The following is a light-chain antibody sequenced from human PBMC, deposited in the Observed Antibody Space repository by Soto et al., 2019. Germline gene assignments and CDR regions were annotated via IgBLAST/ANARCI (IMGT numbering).Light chain of an antibody. CDR3: QQSYNIPPT. CDR1: QSISNY. V-gene: IGKV1-39*01. CDR2: AAT. J-gene: IGKJ5*01. Sequence: DIQMTQSPSSLSASVGYRFTLTCRASQSISNYLNWYQQKAGMAPKLLIYAATTLQRGVPSRFSGSGSGTDFTLTITSLQPEDFAIYFCQQSYNIPPTFGQGTRREIK.